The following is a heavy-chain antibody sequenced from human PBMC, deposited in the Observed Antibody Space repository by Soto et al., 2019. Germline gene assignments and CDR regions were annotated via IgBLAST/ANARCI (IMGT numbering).Heavy chain of an antibody. Sequence: QLQLQESGPGLVKPSETLSLTCTVSGGSISSSSYYWGWIRQPPGKGLEWIGSIYYSGSTYYNPSLKSRVTISVDTSKNQFSLKLSSVTAADTAVYYCARHPSLGLLGATQAWNYWAQGTLVTVSS. V-gene: IGHV4-39*01. D-gene: IGHD1-26*01. CDR3: ARHPSLGLLGATQAWNY. CDR2: IYYSGST. CDR1: GGSISSSSYY. J-gene: IGHJ4*02.